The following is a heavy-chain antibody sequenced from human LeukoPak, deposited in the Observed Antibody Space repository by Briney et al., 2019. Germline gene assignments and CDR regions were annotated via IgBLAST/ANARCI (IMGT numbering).Heavy chain of an antibody. CDR2: IRNKANSYTT. D-gene: IGHD2-15*01. CDR1: GFTFSDHY. V-gene: IGHV3-72*01. J-gene: IGHJ4*02. Sequence: QPGGSLRLSCAASGFTFSDHYMDWVRQAPGKGLDWVGRIRNKANSYTTEYAVSVKGRFTISRDDSKNSLYLQMNSLKIEDTAVYYCAKAHPRSRFDSWGQGTLVTVSS. CDR3: AKAHPRSRFDS.